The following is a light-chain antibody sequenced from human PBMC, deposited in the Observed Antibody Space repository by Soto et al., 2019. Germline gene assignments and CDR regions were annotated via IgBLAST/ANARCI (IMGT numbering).Light chain of an antibody. Sequence: DIQMTQSPSTLSAPVGDRVTITCRASQNIDTWLAWYQQKPGKPPTLLMYKASILESGVPSRFSGSGSETEFTLTISSLQPDDFATYYCQHYKTYSRTFGQGTKVDI. CDR3: QHYKTYSRT. CDR2: KAS. J-gene: IGKJ1*01. V-gene: IGKV1-5*03. CDR1: QNIDTW.